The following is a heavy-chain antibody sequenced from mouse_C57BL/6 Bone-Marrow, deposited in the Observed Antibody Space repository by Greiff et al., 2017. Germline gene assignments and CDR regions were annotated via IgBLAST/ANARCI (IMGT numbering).Heavy chain of an antibody. CDR1: GFTFSSYG. D-gene: IGHD3-2*02. J-gene: IGHJ2*01. CDR3: ARLPSSCYGEFDY. Sequence: EVKLVESGGDLVQPGGSLKLSCAASGFTFSSYGMSWVRQTPDQRLEWVATISSGGSSTYYPDSVKGRFPISRDNAKNTLYLQLSSLKSEYTAMYYCARLPSSCYGEFDYWGQGTTLTVTS. V-gene: IGHV5-6*01. CDR2: ISSGGSST.